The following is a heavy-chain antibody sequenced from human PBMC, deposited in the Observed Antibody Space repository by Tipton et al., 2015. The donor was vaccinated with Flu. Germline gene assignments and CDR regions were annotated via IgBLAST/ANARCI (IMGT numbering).Heavy chain of an antibody. J-gene: IGHJ6*02. V-gene: IGHV4-4*07. CDR3: ARERVHEARDGYTYPYGMDV. CDR1: GGSISSYY. D-gene: IGHD5-24*01. CDR2: IYTTGNT. Sequence: TLSLTCTVSGGSISSYYWSWIRQPAGKGLEWIGRIYTTGNTNYNPSLKSRVTMSVDTSKNQFSLKLSPVSAADTGVYYCARERVHEARDGYTYPYGMDVWGQGTTVTVSS.